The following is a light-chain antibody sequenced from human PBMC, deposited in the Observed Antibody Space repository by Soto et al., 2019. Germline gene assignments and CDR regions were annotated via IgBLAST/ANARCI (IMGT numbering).Light chain of an antibody. J-gene: IGKJ2*01. CDR1: QSVSNNY. Sequence: EVVLTQSPGTLSLSLGERATLSCRASQSVSNNYVAWYQQKPGQAPRLLIFGSSDRATGIPDRFSGSGSGTDFTLTISRLEPEDFAVYYCQQYGSSPPYTFGQGTKLEIK. CDR2: GSS. CDR3: QQYGSSPPYT. V-gene: IGKV3-20*01.